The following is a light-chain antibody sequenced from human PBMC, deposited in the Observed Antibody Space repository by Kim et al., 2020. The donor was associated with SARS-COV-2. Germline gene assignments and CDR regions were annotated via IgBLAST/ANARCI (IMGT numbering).Light chain of an antibody. CDR1: QSISSW. CDR3: QQYNGYST. CDR2: KAS. V-gene: IGKV1-5*03. Sequence: DSQMTQSPSTLSASVGDRVTITCRASQSISSWLAWYQQKPGKAPKLLIYKASSLESGVPSRFSGSGSGTEFTLTISSLQPDDFATYYCQQYNGYSTFGPGAKVDIK. J-gene: IGKJ3*01.